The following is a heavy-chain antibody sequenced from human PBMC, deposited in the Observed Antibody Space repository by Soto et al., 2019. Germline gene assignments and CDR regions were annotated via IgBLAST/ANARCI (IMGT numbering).Heavy chain of an antibody. J-gene: IGHJ6*02. CDR3: ARDKARQQLGGNYYYIMDV. CDR1: GGTFSSSA. Sequence: QVQLVQSGAEVRKPGSSVKLSCKASGGTFSSSAFSWVRQAPGQGLEWMGGIMPIFRTPDYAQKFQGRVTITADESTSTAYMELSSLRYEDTAIYFCARDKARQQLGGNYYYIMDVWGQGTTVTVSS. V-gene: IGHV1-69*12. D-gene: IGHD3-3*02. CDR2: IMPIFRTP.